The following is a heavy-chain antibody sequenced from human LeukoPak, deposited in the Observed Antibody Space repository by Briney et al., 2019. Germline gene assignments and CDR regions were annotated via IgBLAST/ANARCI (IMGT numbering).Heavy chain of an antibody. CDR2: INWNGGST. CDR3: ARDLLPFRYYDSSGYQPGAFDI. J-gene: IGHJ3*02. D-gene: IGHD3-22*01. CDR1: GFTFDDYG. Sequence: GGSLRLSCAASGFTFDDYGMSWVRQAPGKGLEWVSGINWNGGSTGYADSVKGRFTISRDNAKNSLYLQMNSLRAEDTALYYCARDLLPFRYYDSSGYQPGAFDIWGQGTMVTVSS. V-gene: IGHV3-20*04.